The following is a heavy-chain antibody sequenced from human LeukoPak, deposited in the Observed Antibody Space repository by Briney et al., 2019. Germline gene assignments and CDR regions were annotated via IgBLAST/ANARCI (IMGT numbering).Heavy chain of an antibody. CDR2: ICSSSSYI. Sequence: PGGSLRLSCAASGFTFSSYSMNWVRQAPGKGLEWVSSICSSSSYIYYADSVKGRFTISRDNAKNSLYLQMNSLRAEDTAVYYCARDSDYDSSGYSGGFDYWGQGTLVTVSS. V-gene: IGHV3-21*01. J-gene: IGHJ4*02. D-gene: IGHD3-22*01. CDR3: ARDSDYDSSGYSGGFDY. CDR1: GFTFSSYS.